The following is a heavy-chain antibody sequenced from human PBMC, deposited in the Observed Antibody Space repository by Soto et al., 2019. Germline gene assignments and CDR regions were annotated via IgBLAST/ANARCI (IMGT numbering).Heavy chain of an antibody. CDR2: ISDTGSSH. CDR1: GFTFSSYG. D-gene: IGHD2-2*01. Sequence: GGALRLSCVGSGFTFSSYGMHWVRQAPGKGLECVAVISDTGSSHYYAASVEGRFTISRENSKNTLSLHMDRLRVEDTAVYYCAKDRGGDCPDNSCYFGADYWGQGTPVTVSS. CDR3: AKDRGGDCPDNSCYFGADY. J-gene: IGHJ4*02. V-gene: IGHV3-30*18.